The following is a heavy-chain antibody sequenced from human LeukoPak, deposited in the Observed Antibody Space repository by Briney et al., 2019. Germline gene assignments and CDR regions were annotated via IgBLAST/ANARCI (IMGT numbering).Heavy chain of an antibody. V-gene: IGHV4-39*07. CDR1: GGSISSSSYY. CDR3: ARPHDYGDYAPFDY. D-gene: IGHD4-17*01. CDR2: IYYSGST. J-gene: IGHJ4*02. Sequence: PSETLSLTCTVSGGSISSSSYYWGWIRQPPGKGLEWIGSIYYSGSTYYNPSLKSRVTISVDTSKNQFSLKLSSVTAADTAVYYCARPHDYGDYAPFDYWGQGTLVTVSS.